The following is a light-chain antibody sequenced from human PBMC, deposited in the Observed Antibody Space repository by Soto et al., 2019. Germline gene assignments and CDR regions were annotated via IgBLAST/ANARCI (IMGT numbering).Light chain of an antibody. J-gene: IGLJ2*01. V-gene: IGLV3-21*04. CDR1: NIGSKS. CDR3: QVWDSSSDHVV. CDR2: YDS. Sequence: ELTQPPSVSVAPGKTARITCGGNNIGSKSVHWYQQKPGQAPVLVIYYDSDRPSGIPERFAGSNSGNTATLTISRVEAGDEADYFCQVWDSSSDHVVFGGGTKLTVL.